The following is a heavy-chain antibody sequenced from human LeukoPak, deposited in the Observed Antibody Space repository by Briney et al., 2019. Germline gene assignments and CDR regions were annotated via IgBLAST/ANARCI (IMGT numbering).Heavy chain of an antibody. CDR1: GFTFSSYE. CDR2: ISSSGGTI. CDR3: ARDESGYSGYVRFDP. J-gene: IGHJ5*02. D-gene: IGHD5-12*01. V-gene: IGHV3-48*03. Sequence: QPGGSLRLSCAASGFTFSSYEMNWVRQAPGKEPEWVSYISSSGGTIYYADSVKGRFTISRDNAKNSLYLQMNSLRAEDTAVYYCARDESGYSGYVRFDPWGQGTLVTVSS.